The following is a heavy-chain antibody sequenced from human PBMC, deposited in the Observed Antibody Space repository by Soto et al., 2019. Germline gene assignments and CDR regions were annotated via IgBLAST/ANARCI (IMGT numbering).Heavy chain of an antibody. J-gene: IGHJ6*02. Sequence: SETLSLTCAVYGGSFSGYYWSWIRQPPGKGLEWIGEINHSGSTNYNPSLKSRVTISVDTSKSHFSLRLSSVTAADTAVYYCARLNGYCVSTSCHGYYGMDVWGQGTTVTVSS. D-gene: IGHD2-2*03. CDR2: INHSGST. V-gene: IGHV4-34*01. CDR1: GGSFSGYY. CDR3: ARLNGYCVSTSCHGYYGMDV.